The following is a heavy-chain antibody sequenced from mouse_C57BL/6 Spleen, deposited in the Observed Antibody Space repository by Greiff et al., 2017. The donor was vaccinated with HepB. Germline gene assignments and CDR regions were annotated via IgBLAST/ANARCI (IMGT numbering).Heavy chain of an antibody. CDR3: ARGMIRRAMDY. J-gene: IGHJ4*01. Sequence: EVQRVESGGGLVKPGGSLKLSCAASGFTFSDYGMHWVRQAPEKGLEWVAYISSGSSTIYYADTVKGRFTISRDNAQNTLFLQMTSLRSEDTAMYYCARGMIRRAMDYWGQGTSVTVSS. CDR1: GFTFSDYG. V-gene: IGHV5-17*01. D-gene: IGHD2-4*01. CDR2: ISSGSSTI.